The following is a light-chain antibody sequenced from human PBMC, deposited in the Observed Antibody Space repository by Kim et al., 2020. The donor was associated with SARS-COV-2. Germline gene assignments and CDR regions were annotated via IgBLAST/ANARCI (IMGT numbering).Light chain of an antibody. CDR1: QSISSN. CDR2: GAS. J-gene: IGKJ1*01. Sequence: EIVMTQSPATLSVSPGERATLSCRASQSISSNLVWYQQKPGQAPRLLIYGASTRATGTPARFSGSGSGTEFSLTIGSLQSEDLAVYYCQKYENWPRTFGQGTKVDIK. V-gene: IGKV3-15*01. CDR3: QKYENWPRT.